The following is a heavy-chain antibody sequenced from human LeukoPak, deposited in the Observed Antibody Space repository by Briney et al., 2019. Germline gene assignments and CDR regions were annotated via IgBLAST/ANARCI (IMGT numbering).Heavy chain of an antibody. CDR1: GFTFSSYA. V-gene: IGHV3-23*01. CDR2: ISGSGGST. CDR3: AKNYYHTTTNLEY. D-gene: IGHD3-9*01. J-gene: IGHJ4*02. Sequence: PGGSLRLSCAASGFTFSSYAMSWVRLAPGTGLEWVSAISGSGGSTYYADSVKGRFTISRDNSKNTLYLQMNSLRVEDTAVYYCAKNYYHTTTNLEYWGQGTLVTVSS.